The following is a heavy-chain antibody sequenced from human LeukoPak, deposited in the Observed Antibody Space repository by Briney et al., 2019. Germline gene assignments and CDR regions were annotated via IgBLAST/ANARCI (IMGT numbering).Heavy chain of an antibody. CDR3: ARDRPTVTSDWFDP. V-gene: IGHV4-4*07. J-gene: IGHJ5*02. D-gene: IGHD4-17*01. Sequence: SETLSLTCTVSGGSISSYYWSWIRQPAGKGLEWIGRIYTSGSTNYDPSLKSRVTMSVDTSKNQFSLKLSSVTAADAAVYYCARDRPTVTSDWFDPWGQGTLVTVSS. CDR2: IYTSGST. CDR1: GGSISSYY.